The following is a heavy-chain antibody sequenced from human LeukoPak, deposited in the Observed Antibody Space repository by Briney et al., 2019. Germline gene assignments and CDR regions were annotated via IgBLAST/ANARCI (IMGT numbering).Heavy chain of an antibody. J-gene: IGHJ5*02. CDR2: FTGSAGNI. V-gene: IGHV3-23*01. CDR3: AAGGGNTFNP. CDR1: GFTFTSQA. D-gene: IGHD1/OR15-1a*01. Sequence: PGGSLRLSCGASGFTFTSQALSWVRQAPGKGLEWVSSFTGSAGNIHYADSVKGRFTLSRDTSKETMYLQMNSLRADDTAIYYCAAGGGNTFNPWGQGTLVTVSS.